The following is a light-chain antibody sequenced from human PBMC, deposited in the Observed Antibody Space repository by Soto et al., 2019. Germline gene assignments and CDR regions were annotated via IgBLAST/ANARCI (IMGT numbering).Light chain of an antibody. V-gene: IGKV3-15*01. CDR2: GAS. Sequence: DIVMTQSPAPLSVSPGERATLSCMSSQSVSSNLAWYQQKPGQAPRLLIYGASTRATGIPARFSGSGSGTESIPTISSLQSEDFAFYYCQQHNKWPPINLGQGTRLEIK. CDR3: QQHNKWPPIN. J-gene: IGKJ5*01. CDR1: QSVSSN.